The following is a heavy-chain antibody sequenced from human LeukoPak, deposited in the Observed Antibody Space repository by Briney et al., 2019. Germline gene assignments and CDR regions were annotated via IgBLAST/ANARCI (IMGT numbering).Heavy chain of an antibody. J-gene: IGHJ4*02. Sequence: SETLSLTCTVSGGSLSSYYWSWIRQPAGKGLEWIGRIYTSGSTKSTPSLKSRVTMSVDTSKNQFSLKLSSVTAADTAVYYCASEWIQLWQFDYWGQGTLVTVSS. D-gene: IGHD5-18*01. CDR2: IYTSGST. V-gene: IGHV4-4*07. CDR3: ASEWIQLWQFDY. CDR1: GGSLSSYY.